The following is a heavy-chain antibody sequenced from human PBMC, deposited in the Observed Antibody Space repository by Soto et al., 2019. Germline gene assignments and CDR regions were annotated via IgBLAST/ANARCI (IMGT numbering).Heavy chain of an antibody. V-gene: IGHV3-7*01. J-gene: IGHJ4*02. CDR1: GFIFSSVW. Sequence: EVQLVESGGGLVQPGGSLRLSCAASGFIFSSVWMHWVRQAPGKGLEWVANIKEDGSEKHYADSVKGRFTISRDNAENSLYLQMNSLRAEDTAVYYCAKRYFDWWGQGTLVTVSS. D-gene: IGHD3-9*01. CDR3: AKRYFDW. CDR2: IKEDGSEK.